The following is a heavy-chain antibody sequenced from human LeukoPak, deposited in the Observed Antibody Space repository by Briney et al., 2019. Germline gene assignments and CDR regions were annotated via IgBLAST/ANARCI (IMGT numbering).Heavy chain of an antibody. J-gene: IGHJ3*02. CDR3: ARRSTLRYFDWLLYPGAFDI. CDR1: GGSISSGSYY. V-gene: IGHV4-61*02. CDR2: IYTSGST. Sequence: SETLSLTCTVSGGSISSGSYYWSWIRQPAGKGLEWIGRIYTSGSTNYNPSLKSRVTISVDTSKNQFSLKLSSVTAADTAVYYCARRSTLRYFDWLLYPGAFDIWGQGTMVTVSS. D-gene: IGHD3-9*01.